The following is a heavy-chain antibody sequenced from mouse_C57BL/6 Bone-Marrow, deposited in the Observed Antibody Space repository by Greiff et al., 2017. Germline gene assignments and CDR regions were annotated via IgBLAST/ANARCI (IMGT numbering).Heavy chain of an antibody. Sequence: EVKLMESGGDLVKPGGSLKLSCAASGFTFSSYGMSWVRQTPDKRLEWVATISSGGSYTYYPDSVKGRFTISRDNAKNTLYLQMSSLKSEDTAMYYCASPITTVVAFYWYFDVWGTGTTVTVSS. V-gene: IGHV5-6*01. CDR3: ASPITTVVAFYWYFDV. D-gene: IGHD1-1*01. J-gene: IGHJ1*03. CDR2: ISSGGSYT. CDR1: GFTFSSYG.